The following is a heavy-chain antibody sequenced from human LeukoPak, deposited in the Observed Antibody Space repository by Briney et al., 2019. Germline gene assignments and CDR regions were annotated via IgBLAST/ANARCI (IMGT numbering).Heavy chain of an antibody. CDR1: GYSFTSYW. J-gene: IGHJ5*02. CDR3: ARSLGYCSSTSCYSWFDP. D-gene: IGHD2-2*01. Sequence: GESLQISCKGSGYSFTSYWIGWVRQMPGKGLEWMGIIYPGDSDTRYSPSFQGQVTISADKSISTAYLQWSSLKASDTAMYYCARSLGYCSSTSCYSWFDPWGQGTLVTVSS. V-gene: IGHV5-51*01. CDR2: IYPGDSDT.